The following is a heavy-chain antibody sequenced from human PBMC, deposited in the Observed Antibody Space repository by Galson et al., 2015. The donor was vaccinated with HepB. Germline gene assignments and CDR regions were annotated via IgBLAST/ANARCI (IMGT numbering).Heavy chain of an antibody. CDR3: AKARTKWDLLGVLDN. D-gene: IGHD1-26*01. CDR2: ISYDGSNK. V-gene: IGHV3-30*18. J-gene: IGHJ4*02. Sequence: SLRLSCAASGFSFSAYGMHWVRQAPGKGLEWVAVISYDGSNKYYADSVKGRFTISRDNSKSTLFLQMNSLRPEDTALYSCAKARTKWDLLGVLDNWGQGTLVTVSS. CDR1: GFSFSAYG.